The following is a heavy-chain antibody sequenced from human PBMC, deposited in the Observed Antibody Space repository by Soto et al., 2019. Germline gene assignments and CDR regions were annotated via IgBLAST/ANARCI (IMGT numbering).Heavy chain of an antibody. CDR3: ARVILWFGELLKGYDY. D-gene: IGHD3-10*01. CDR2: ISSSSSYI. CDR1: GFTFSSYS. J-gene: IGHJ4*02. Sequence: GGSLRLSCAASGFTFSSYSMNWVRQAPGKGLEWVSSISSSSSYIYYADSVKGRFTISRDNAKNSLYLQMNSLRAEDTAVYYCARVILWFGELLKGYDYWGQGTLVTVSS. V-gene: IGHV3-21*01.